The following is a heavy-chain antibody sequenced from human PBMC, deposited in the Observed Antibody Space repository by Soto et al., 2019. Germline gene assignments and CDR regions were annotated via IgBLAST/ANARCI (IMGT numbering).Heavy chain of an antibody. CDR3: ARVGEDIVVVPAAKEGYYYYGMDV. CDR1: GFTFSSYG. J-gene: IGHJ6*02. Sequence: QVQLVESGGGVVQPGRSLRLSCAASGFTFSSYGMHWVRQAPGKGLEWVAVIWYDGSNKYYADSVKGRFTISRDNSKNTLYLQMNSLRAEDTAVYYCARVGEDIVVVPAAKEGYYYYGMDVWGQGTTVTVSS. CDR2: IWYDGSNK. D-gene: IGHD2-2*01. V-gene: IGHV3-33*01.